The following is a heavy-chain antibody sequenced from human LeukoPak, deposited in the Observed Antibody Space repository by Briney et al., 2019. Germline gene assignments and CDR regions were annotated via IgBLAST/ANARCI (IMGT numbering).Heavy chain of an antibody. CDR1: GFTFSSYE. CDR2: IHNGGSST. V-gene: IGHV3-48*03. Sequence: GGSLRLSCVASGFTFSSYEMNWARQAPGEGLEWVSYIHNGGSSTYYADSVKGRFTISRDNGKNSLHLQMNSLRVEDTAVYYRARWTRVTSSSLWYFDLWGRGTLVTVSS. CDR3: ARWTRVTSSSLWYFDL. J-gene: IGHJ2*01. D-gene: IGHD6-6*01.